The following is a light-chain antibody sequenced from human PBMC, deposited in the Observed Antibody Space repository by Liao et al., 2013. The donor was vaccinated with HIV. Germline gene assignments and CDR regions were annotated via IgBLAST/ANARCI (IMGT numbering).Light chain of an antibody. Sequence: SYELTQPPSVSVSPGQTASIICSGDKLGDKYACWYQQKPGQSPVLVIYQDSKRPSGIPERFSGSSSGTTVTLTISGVQAEDEADYYCQSADSSGTYHWVFGGGTKLTVL. CDR3: QSADSSGTYHWV. V-gene: IGLV3-25*03. J-gene: IGLJ3*02. CDR1: KLGDKY. CDR2: QDS.